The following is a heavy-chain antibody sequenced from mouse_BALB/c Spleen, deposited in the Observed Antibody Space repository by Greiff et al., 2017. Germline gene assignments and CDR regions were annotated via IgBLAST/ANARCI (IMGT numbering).Heavy chain of an antibody. D-gene: IGHD3-2*02. V-gene: IGHV1-82*01. CDR3: ARSGGFDAMDY. J-gene: IGHJ4*01. Sequence: VQLQQSGPELVKPGASVKISCKASGYAFSSSWMNWVKQRPGQGLEWIGRIYPGDGDTNYNGKFKGKATLTADKSSSTAYMQLSSLTSVDSAVYFCARSGGFDAMDYWGQGTSVTVSS. CDR2: IYPGDGDT. CDR1: GYAFSSSW.